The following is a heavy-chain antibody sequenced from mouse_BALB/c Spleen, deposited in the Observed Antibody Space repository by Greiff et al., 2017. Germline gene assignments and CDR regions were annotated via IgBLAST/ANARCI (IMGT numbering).Heavy chain of an antibody. Sequence: EVQLQQSGTVLARPGASVKMSCKASGYTFTSYWMHWVKQRPGQGLEWIGAIYPGNSDTSYNQKFKGKAKLTAVTSTSTAYMELSSLTNEDSAVYYCTRGPYGNLFDYWGQGTTLTVSS. CDR2: IYPGNSDT. V-gene: IGHV1-5*01. CDR1: GYTFTSYW. CDR3: TRGPYGNLFDY. J-gene: IGHJ2*01. D-gene: IGHD2-10*02.